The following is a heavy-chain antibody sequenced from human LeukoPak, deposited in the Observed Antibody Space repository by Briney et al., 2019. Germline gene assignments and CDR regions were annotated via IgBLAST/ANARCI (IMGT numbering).Heavy chain of an antibody. CDR3: ASGDYVWGSYRYWFDY. CDR1: GFTVISYG. V-gene: IGHV3-30*02. D-gene: IGHD3-16*02. Sequence: PGGSLRLSCAASGFTVISYGMHWVRQAPGKGLEWVAFLRFDGTHIYYADSVKGRFTISRDNSKNTLFLQMNSLRAEDTAVYYCASGDYVWGSYRYWFDYWGQGTLVTVSS. CDR2: LRFDGTHI. J-gene: IGHJ4*02.